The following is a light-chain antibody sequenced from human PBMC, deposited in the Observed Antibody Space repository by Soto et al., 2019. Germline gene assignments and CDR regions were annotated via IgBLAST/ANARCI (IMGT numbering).Light chain of an antibody. J-gene: IGKJ3*01. CDR3: QQYSGYSLFT. Sequence: DIQMTQSPSTLSASVGDRVTITCRASQSISGWLAWYQQRPGKAPKLLIYDASSLESGVPSRFSGSGSGTEFTLTLGGLQPDDFAAYYCQQYSGYSLFTFGPGTIVDI. V-gene: IGKV1-5*01. CDR2: DAS. CDR1: QSISGW.